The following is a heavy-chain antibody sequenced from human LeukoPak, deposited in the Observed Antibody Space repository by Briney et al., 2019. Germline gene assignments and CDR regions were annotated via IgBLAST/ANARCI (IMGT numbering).Heavy chain of an antibody. CDR1: GYSISSGYY. CDR3: ARSLRLYYYYYLDV. CDR2: IYYSGST. J-gene: IGHJ6*03. Sequence: SETLSLTCTVSGYSISSGYYWGWIRQPPGQGLEWIGYIYYSGSTNYNPSLKSRVTISVDTSKNQFSLELRSVTAADTAVYFCARSLRLYYYYYLDVWGKGTTVSVSS. D-gene: IGHD3-16*01. V-gene: IGHV4-61*05.